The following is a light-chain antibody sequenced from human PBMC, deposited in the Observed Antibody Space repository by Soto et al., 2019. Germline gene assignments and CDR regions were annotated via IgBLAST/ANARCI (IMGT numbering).Light chain of an antibody. Sequence: EIVMTQSPATLSVSPGERATLSCRASQSVRSNLAWYQQKPGQAPRLLIYDTSTRATGIPARFSGSGSGTEFTLTISSLQSEDFALYYCQQFNNWPYTFGQGTKLEIK. V-gene: IGKV3-15*01. CDR1: QSVRSN. CDR2: DTS. CDR3: QQFNNWPYT. J-gene: IGKJ2*01.